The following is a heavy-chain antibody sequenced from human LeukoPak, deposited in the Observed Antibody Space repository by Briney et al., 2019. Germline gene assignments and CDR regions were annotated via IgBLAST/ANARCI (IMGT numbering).Heavy chain of an antibody. CDR2: MDQDGTEK. V-gene: IGHV3-7*05. CDR3: ARDRGYSTFDI. J-gene: IGHJ3*02. D-gene: IGHD5-18*01. CDR1: GFTFSSYW. Sequence: PGGSLRLSCAASGFTFSSYWMRWVRQAPGKGLEWVANMDQDGTEKNYVDSVKGRFTISRDNAKNLVYVQMNSLRAEDTALYYCARDRGYSTFDIWGQGTMVTVSS.